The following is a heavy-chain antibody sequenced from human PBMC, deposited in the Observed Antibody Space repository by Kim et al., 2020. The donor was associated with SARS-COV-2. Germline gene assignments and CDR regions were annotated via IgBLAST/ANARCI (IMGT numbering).Heavy chain of an antibody. D-gene: IGHD4-17*01. Sequence: GGSLRLSCAASGFTFSSYGMHWVRQAPGKGLEWVAVISYDGSNKYYADSVKGRFTISRDNSKNTLYLQMNSLRAEDTAVYYCAKGLTTVTRHYYYYGMDVWGQGTTVTVSS. CDR3: AKGLTTVTRHYYYYGMDV. CDR1: GFTFSSYG. V-gene: IGHV3-30*18. CDR2: ISYDGSNK. J-gene: IGHJ6*02.